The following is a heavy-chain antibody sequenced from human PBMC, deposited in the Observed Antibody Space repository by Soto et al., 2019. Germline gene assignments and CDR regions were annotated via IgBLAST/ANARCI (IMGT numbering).Heavy chain of an antibody. Sequence: GGSLRLSCAASGFTFSSYWMHWVRQAPGKGLEWVSRISSGGNNTHYADSVKGRFTTTRDNSKNMLYLEMNSLTVEDTAVYYCVRRAQYFDGTGFHAFDIWGQGTRVTVSS. J-gene: IGHJ3*02. V-gene: IGHV3-74*01. CDR2: ISSGGNNT. D-gene: IGHD3-22*01. CDR3: VRRAQYFDGTGFHAFDI. CDR1: GFTFSSYW.